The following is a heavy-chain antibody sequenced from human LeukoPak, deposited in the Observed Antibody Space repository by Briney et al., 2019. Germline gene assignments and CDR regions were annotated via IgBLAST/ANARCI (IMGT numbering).Heavy chain of an antibody. V-gene: IGHV3-23*01. J-gene: IGHJ4*02. CDR3: ARTYFYESSGYADY. Sequence: GGSLRLPCAASGFTFSRFWMNWVRQAPGKGLEWVSGINGGGRTTYYADSVKGRFTMSRDNSRNTLYLQMNSLRVEDTALYYCARTYFYESSGYADYWGQGALVTVSS. CDR1: GFTFSRFW. CDR2: INGGGRTT. D-gene: IGHD3-22*01.